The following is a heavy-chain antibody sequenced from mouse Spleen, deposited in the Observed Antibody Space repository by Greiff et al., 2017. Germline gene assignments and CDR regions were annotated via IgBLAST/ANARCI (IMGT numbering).Heavy chain of an antibody. CDR1: GFSLTSYG. D-gene: IGHD2-3*01. J-gene: IGHJ3*01. CDR2: IWSGGST. CDR3: ARTPYVGYYAWFAY. V-gene: IGHV2-2*02. Sequence: QVQLQQSGPGLVQPSQSLSITCTVSGFSLTSYGVHWVRQSPGKGLEWLGVIWSGGSTDYNAAFISRRSISKDKSKSQVFLKRNSLQANDTAIYYYARTPYVGYYAWFAYWGQGTLVTVSA.